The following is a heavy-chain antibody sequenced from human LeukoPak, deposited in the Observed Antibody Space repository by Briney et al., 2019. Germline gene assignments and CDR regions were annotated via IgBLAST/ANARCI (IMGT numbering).Heavy chain of an antibody. Sequence: SETLSLTCTVPGGSISSQYWNWIRQTAGKVLEWIGRIYSSGSTIYNPSLKSRVTLSVDTSKNQFSRELRSVPAADTAVYYCARGYVYGDFPWGQGALVSVSS. V-gene: IGHV4-4*07. CDR2: IYSSGST. D-gene: IGHD2-21*02. J-gene: IGHJ5*02. CDR1: GGSISSQY. CDR3: ARGYVYGDFP.